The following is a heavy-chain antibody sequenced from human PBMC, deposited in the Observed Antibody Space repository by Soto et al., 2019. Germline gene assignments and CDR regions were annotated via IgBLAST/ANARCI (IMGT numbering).Heavy chain of an antibody. D-gene: IGHD3-3*01. CDR1: GFTFSNYA. V-gene: IGHV3-23*01. CDR2: VSGSGGAA. Sequence: EVQLLESGGGLVQPGGSLRLSCAASGFTFSNYAMRWVRQAPGKGLEWVAAVSGSGGAAYYADSVKGRFTISRNNPKNTMSLAMNSLRADYSAVYYCAKGWSSSAWDSHYFDSWGQGIRVTVSS. CDR3: AKGWSSSAWDSHYFDS. J-gene: IGHJ4*02.